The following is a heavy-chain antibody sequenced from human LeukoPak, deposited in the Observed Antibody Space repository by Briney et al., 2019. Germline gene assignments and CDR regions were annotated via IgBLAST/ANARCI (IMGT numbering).Heavy chain of an antibody. CDR2: IKSKTDGGTT. CDR1: GFTFSNAW. CDR3: TTDKIWDSSSLWRKLDYFDY. Sequence: GGSLRLSCAASGFTFSNAWMSWVRQAPGKGLEWVGRIKSKTDGGTTDYAAPVKGRFTISRDDSKNTLYLQMNSLKTEDTAVYYCTTDKIWDSSSLWRKLDYFDYWGQGTLVTVSS. D-gene: IGHD6-13*01. J-gene: IGHJ4*02. V-gene: IGHV3-15*01.